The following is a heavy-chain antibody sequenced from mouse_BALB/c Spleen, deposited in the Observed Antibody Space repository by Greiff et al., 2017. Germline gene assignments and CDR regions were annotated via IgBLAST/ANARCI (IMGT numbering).Heavy chain of an antibody. D-gene: IGHD1-1*01. J-gene: IGHJ2*01. V-gene: IGHV1-31*01. CDR3: ASTVVATDYFDY. CDR1: GYSFTGYY. CDR2: INPYNGAT. Sequence: EVQLVESGPELVKPGASVKISCKASGYSFTGYYMHWVKQSHVKSLEWIGRINPYNGATSYNQNFKDKASLTVDKSSSTAYMELHSLTSEDSAVYYCASTVVATDYFDYWGQGTTLTVSS.